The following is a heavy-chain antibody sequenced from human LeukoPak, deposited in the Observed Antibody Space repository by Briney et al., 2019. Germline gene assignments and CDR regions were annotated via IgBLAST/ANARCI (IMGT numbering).Heavy chain of an antibody. V-gene: IGHV4-59*08. CDR2: IFYSGST. Sequence: SETLSLTCTISGGSISGYYWGWIRQPPGKGLEWIGYIFYSGSTSYNPSLKSRVTISVDTSKNQFSLKLTSVTAADTAVYYCARHYTSGWDLDFWGQGTLVTVSS. CDR3: ARHYTSGWDLDF. CDR1: GGSISGYY. J-gene: IGHJ4*02. D-gene: IGHD6-19*01.